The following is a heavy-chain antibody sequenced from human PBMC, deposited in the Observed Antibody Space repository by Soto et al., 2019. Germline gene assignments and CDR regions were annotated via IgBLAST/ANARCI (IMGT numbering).Heavy chain of an antibody. Sequence: SETLSLTCPFSGGSISSYYWSWIRQPPGKGLEWIGYIYYSGSTNYNPSLKSRVTISVDTSKNQFSLKLSSVTAADTAVYYCARFSDFWSGRQFDYWGQGTLVTVSS. CDR1: GGSISSYY. D-gene: IGHD3-3*01. CDR3: ARFSDFWSGRQFDY. V-gene: IGHV4-59*01. J-gene: IGHJ4*02. CDR2: IYYSGST.